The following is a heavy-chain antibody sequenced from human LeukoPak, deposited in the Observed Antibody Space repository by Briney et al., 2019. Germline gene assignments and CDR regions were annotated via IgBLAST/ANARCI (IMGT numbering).Heavy chain of an antibody. D-gene: IGHD3-22*01. J-gene: IGHJ4*02. V-gene: IGHV3-30*02. CDR2: VRYDGSKE. Sequence: GGSLRLSCAASGFTFSNYGMHWVRQAPGKGLEWVAFVRYDGSKEYYEDSVEGRFTISRDNSKNTLYLQMNSLRGEDTAVYFCAKRDYYDSSGYAPLFDHWGQGTLATVSP. CDR3: AKRDYYDSSGYAPLFDH. CDR1: GFTFSNYG.